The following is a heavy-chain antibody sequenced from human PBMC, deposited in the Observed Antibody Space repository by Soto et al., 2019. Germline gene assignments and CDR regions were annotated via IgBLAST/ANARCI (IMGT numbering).Heavy chain of an antibody. CDR1: GVSISSDTYY. D-gene: IGHD6-13*01. CDR2: IYYSGAT. V-gene: IGHV4-39*01. Sequence: QLQLQESGPGLVKPSETLSLTCPVSGVSISSDTYYWGWIRQPPGRGLEWIGSIYYSGATYYNPSLKSRVTISVDTSKNQFSLQLTSVTAADTAVYYCAKQGSSNLSHFDYWGRGTLVTVSS. J-gene: IGHJ4*02. CDR3: AKQGSSNLSHFDY.